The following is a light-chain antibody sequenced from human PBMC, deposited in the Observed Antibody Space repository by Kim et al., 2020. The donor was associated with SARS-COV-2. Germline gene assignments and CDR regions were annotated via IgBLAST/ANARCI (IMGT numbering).Light chain of an antibody. J-gene: IGKJ2*01. CDR1: QSVSSSY. Sequence: LSPGERATLSCRASQSVSSSYLAWYQQNPGQAPRLLIYGASSRATGIPDRFSGSGSGTDFTLTISRLEPEDFAVYYCQQYGSSPYTFGQGTKLEL. V-gene: IGKV3-20*01. CDR3: QQYGSSPYT. CDR2: GAS.